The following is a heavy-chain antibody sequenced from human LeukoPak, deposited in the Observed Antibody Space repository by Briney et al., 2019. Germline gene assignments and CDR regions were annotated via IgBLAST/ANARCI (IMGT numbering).Heavy chain of an antibody. D-gene: IGHD3-10*01. CDR2: ISGSGSST. V-gene: IGHV3-23*01. J-gene: IGHJ4*02. CDR1: GFTFRSYA. Sequence: GGSLRLSCAASGFTFRSYAMNWVRQAPGKGLEWVSVISGSGSSTYYADSVKGRFTISRDNSKNTLYLQMNSLRAEDTAMYYCAKGAGGSYGLYYFDYWGQGTLLTVSS. CDR3: AKGAGGSYGLYYFDY.